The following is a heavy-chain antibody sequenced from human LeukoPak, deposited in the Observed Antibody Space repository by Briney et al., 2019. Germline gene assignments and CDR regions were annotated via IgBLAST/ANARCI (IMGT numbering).Heavy chain of an antibody. D-gene: IGHD3-16*02. Sequence: GGSLRLSCAASGFTFSSYEMNWVRQAPGKGPERVSYICSSGSTIYYADSVKGRFTISRDNAKNSLYLQMNSLRAEDTAVYYCARVYRVSDYFDYWGQGNLGTVSS. CDR3: ARVYRVSDYFDY. CDR1: GFTFSSYE. CDR2: ICSSGSTI. V-gene: IGHV3-48*03. J-gene: IGHJ4*02.